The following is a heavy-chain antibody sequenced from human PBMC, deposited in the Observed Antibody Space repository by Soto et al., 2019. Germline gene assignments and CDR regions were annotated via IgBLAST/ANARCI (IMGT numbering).Heavy chain of an antibody. CDR3: ARDNLSQHSSSWYSAYGGMDV. D-gene: IGHD6-13*01. CDR1: GGSIGGYD. V-gene: IGHV4-59*12. Sequence: SETLCLTCSVSGGSIGGYDGSWIRQPPGKGLEWIGYIYYSGSTNYNPSLKSRVTISVDTSKNQFSLQLNSVTPEDTAVYYCARDNLSQHSSSWYSAYGGMDVWGQGTTVTVSS. CDR2: IYYSGST. J-gene: IGHJ6*02.